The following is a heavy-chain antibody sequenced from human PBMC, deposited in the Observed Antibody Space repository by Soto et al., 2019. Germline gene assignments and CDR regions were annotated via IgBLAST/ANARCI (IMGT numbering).Heavy chain of an antibody. D-gene: IGHD3-22*01. J-gene: IGHJ5*02. CDR1: GYTFTGYY. V-gene: IGHV1-2*02. CDR2: INPKSGGT. CDR3: ARPLSPPALNYSDRRDYYNWFDP. Sequence: GASVKVSCKASGYTFTGYYLHWVRQAPGQGLEWMGWINPKSGGTKYAQNFQGRVTMTRDTSISTSYMDLSRLRSDDTAVYYCARPLSPPALNYSDRRDYYNWFDPWGQGPLVTVSS.